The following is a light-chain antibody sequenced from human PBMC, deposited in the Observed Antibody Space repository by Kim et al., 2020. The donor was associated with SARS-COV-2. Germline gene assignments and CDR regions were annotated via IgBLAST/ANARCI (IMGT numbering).Light chain of an antibody. CDR1: SSDVGGYNF. J-gene: IGLJ1*01. V-gene: IGLV2-8*01. Sequence: LTQPPSASGSPGQSVTISCTGTSSDVGGYNFVSWYQQHPGKAPKLMIYEVTKRPSGVPDRFSGSKSGNTASLTVSGLQTEDEAEYFCSSYATIDLYVFGTGTKVTVL. CDR2: EVT. CDR3: SSYATIDLYV.